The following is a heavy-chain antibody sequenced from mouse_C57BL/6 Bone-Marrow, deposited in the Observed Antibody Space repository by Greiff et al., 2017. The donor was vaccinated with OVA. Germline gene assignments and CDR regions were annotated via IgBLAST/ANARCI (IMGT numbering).Heavy chain of an antibody. V-gene: IGHV1-58*01. CDR2: IYIGNGYT. Sequence: EVMLVESGAELVRPGSSVKMSCKTSGYTFTSYGINWVKQRPGQGLEWIGYIYIGNGYTEYNEKFKGKATLTSDTSSSTAYMQLSSLTSEVSAIYFCARDYYGSHWYFDVWGTGTTVTVSS. CDR3: ARDYYGSHWYFDV. D-gene: IGHD1-1*01. CDR1: GYTFTSYG. J-gene: IGHJ1*03.